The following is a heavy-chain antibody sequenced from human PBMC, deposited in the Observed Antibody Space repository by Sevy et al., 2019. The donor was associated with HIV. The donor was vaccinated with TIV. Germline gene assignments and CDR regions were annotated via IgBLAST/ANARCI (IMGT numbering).Heavy chain of an antibody. D-gene: IGHD6-13*01. Sequence: GGSLRLSCAASGFTFSSYWMHWVRQAPGKGLVWVSRINSDGSSTSYADSVKGRFTISRDNAKNTLSLQMNSLRAEDTAVYYCARGIDSAAGTGIWGQGTLVTVSS. CDR3: ARGIDSAAGTGI. V-gene: IGHV3-74*01. J-gene: IGHJ4*02. CDR1: GFTFSSYW. CDR2: INSDGSST.